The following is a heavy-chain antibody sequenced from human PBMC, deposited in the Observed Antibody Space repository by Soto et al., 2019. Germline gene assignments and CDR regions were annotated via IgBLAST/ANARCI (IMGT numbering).Heavy chain of an antibody. CDR1: GYSISSGYY. CDR2: IDHRGST. Sequence: PSETLSLTCAVSGYSISSGYYWGWIRQPPWKGLEWIGSIDHRGSTYYNPSLKCRVTISVDTSKNQFSLELSSVTAADTAVYYCARQLGGSSSPHWFDPWGQGTLVTVSS. CDR3: ARQLGGSSSPHWFDP. D-gene: IGHD6-6*01. J-gene: IGHJ5*02. V-gene: IGHV4-38-2*01.